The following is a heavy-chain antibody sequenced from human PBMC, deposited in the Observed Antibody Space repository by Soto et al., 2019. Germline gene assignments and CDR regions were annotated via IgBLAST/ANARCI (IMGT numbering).Heavy chain of an antibody. CDR2: IYYSGST. V-gene: IGHV4-31*03. J-gene: IGHJ5*02. CDR1: GGSISSGGYY. CDR3: ARGIVVVAATSNWFDP. D-gene: IGHD2-15*01. Sequence: QVQLQESGPGLVKPSQTLSLTCTVSGGSISSGGYYWSWIRQHPGKGLEWIGYIYYSGSTDYNPSLKSRVTISVDTSKNQFSLKLSSVTAADTAVYYCARGIVVVAATSNWFDPWGQGTLVTVSS.